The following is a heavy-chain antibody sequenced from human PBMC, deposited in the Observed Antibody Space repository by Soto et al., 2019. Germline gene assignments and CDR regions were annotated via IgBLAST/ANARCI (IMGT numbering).Heavy chain of an antibody. Sequence: ASETLSLTCTVSGGSVSSGSYYWSWIRQPPGKGLEWIGYIYYSGSTNYNPSLKSRVTISVDTSKNQFSLKLSSVTAADTAVYYCARAPNWGSGTYYYYGMDVWGQGTTVTVSS. CDR2: IYYSGST. V-gene: IGHV4-61*01. J-gene: IGHJ6*02. D-gene: IGHD7-27*01. CDR3: ARAPNWGSGTYYYYGMDV. CDR1: GGSVSSGSYY.